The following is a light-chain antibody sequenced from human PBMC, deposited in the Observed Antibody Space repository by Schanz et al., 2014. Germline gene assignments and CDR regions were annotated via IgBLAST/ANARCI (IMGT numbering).Light chain of an antibody. J-gene: IGLJ2*01. CDR2: DVS. V-gene: IGLV2-14*01. Sequence: QSALTQPPSASGSPGQSVTISCTGTSNDVGGYNYVSWYQQYPGKAPKLMIYDVSNRPSGVSNRFSASKSGNTASLTISGLQAEDEADYYCSSYTGSSTTIFGGGTKLTVL. CDR1: SNDVGGYNY. CDR3: SSYTGSSTTI.